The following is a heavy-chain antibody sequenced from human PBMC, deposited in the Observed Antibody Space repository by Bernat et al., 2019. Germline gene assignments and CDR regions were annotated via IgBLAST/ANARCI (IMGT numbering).Heavy chain of an antibody. CDR3: AKDVVFLLKPSDYYLDY. V-gene: IGHV3-23*04. Sequence: EVQLVESGGGLVQPGGSLRLSCAASGFTFSSYAMSWVRQAPGKGLEWVSAISGSGGNTYYADSVKGRFTISRDNSKNSLYLQMNSLRAEDTAVYYCAKDVVFLLKPSDYYLDYWGQGTTVTVSS. CDR1: GFTFSSYA. D-gene: IGHD3-3*01. CDR2: ISGSGGNT. J-gene: IGHJ4*02.